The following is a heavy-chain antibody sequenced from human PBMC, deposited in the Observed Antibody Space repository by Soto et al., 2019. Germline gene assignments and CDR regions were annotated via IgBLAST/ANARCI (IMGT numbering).Heavy chain of an antibody. CDR3: VKFRGRAYHYYYMDV. J-gene: IGHJ6*03. V-gene: IGHV3-23*01. Sequence: DVQLLESGGGLAQRGGSLRLSCAASGFSFSTYGMTWVRQAPGKGLEWVSYGGSGGSTYYADSVKGRFTISRDNSKNTLYLQMNSLRAEDTAVYYCVKFRGRAYHYYYMDVWGNGTTVTGSS. D-gene: IGHD3-16*01. CDR1: GFSFSTYG. CDR2: YGGSGGST.